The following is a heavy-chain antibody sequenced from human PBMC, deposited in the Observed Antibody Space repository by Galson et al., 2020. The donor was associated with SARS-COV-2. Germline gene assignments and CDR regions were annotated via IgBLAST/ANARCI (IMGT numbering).Heavy chain of an antibody. CDR2: IYYSGST. V-gene: IGHV4-39*01. CDR3: ARIIAVAIKYYFDY. J-gene: IGHJ4*02. Sequence: SETLSLTCTVSGGSISSSSYYWGWIRQPSGKGLEWIGSIYYSGSTYYNPSLKSRVTISVDTSKNQFSLKLSSVTAADTAVYYCARIIAVAIKYYFDYWGQGTLVTVSS. CDR1: GGSISSSSYY. D-gene: IGHD6-19*01.